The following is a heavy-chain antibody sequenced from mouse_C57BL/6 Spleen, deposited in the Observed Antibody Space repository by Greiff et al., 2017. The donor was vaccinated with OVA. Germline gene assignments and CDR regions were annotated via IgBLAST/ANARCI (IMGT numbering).Heavy chain of an antibody. J-gene: IGHJ1*03. CDR1: GYAFSSSW. V-gene: IGHV1-82*01. CDR3: ARWGDYGNYVDWYFDV. CDR2: IYPGDGDT. D-gene: IGHD2-1*01. Sequence: VQLQQSGPELVKPGASVKISCKASGYAFSSSWMNWVKQRPGKGLEWIGRIYPGDGDTNYNGKFKGTATLTADKSSSTAYMQLSSLTSEDSAVYFCARWGDYGNYVDWYFDVWGTGTTVTVSS.